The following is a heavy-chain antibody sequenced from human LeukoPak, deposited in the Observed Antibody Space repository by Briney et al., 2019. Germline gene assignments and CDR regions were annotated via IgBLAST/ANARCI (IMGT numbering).Heavy chain of an antibody. J-gene: IGHJ4*02. CDR3: ATRESSMARSH. D-gene: IGHD5-24*01. CDR1: GFIFSDFW. V-gene: IGHV3-7*01. Sequence: GGSLRLSCVASGFIFSDFWMNWVRLVPGKGLEWVANINEDGSVQDYVGSVRGRFTISRDNAKNSFYLHMNSVRVEDTAVYYCATRESSMARSHWGQGTLVTISS. CDR2: INEDGSVQ.